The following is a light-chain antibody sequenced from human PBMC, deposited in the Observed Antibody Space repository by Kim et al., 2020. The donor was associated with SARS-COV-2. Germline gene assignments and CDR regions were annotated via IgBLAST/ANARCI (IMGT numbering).Light chain of an antibody. CDR1: QSISSY. V-gene: IGKV1-39*01. J-gene: IGKJ1*01. Sequence: DIQMTKSPSSLSASVGDRVTITCRASQSISSYLNWYQQKPGKAPKLLIYAASSLQSGVPSRFSGSGSGTDFTLTISSLQPEDFATYYCQQSYSTPRFGQGTKVDIK. CDR3: QQSYSTPR. CDR2: AAS.